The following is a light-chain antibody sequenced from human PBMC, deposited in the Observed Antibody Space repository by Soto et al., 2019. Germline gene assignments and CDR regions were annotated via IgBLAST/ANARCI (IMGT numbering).Light chain of an antibody. Sequence: QSALTQPPSVSGSPGQSVTISCTGTSSDVGSSNGVSWYQRPPGTAPKLMIYDVSNRPSGVPARFSGSKSGNTASLTISGLQDEDEADYYCSSYTSSSTYVFGTGTKLTVL. J-gene: IGLJ1*01. CDR3: SSYTSSSTYV. CDR1: SSDVGSSNG. CDR2: DVS. V-gene: IGLV2-18*02.